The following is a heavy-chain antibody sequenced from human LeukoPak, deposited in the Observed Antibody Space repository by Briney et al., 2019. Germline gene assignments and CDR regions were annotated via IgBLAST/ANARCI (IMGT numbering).Heavy chain of an antibody. J-gene: IGHJ4*02. CDR1: GGSISSYC. Sequence: PSETLSLTCTVSGGSISSYCWGWIRQPAGKGLEWIGRIYISGSTNYNPSLKSRVTMSVDTSKNQFSLKLSSVTAADTAVYYCARDGGDSSGWNFDYWGQGTLVTVSS. D-gene: IGHD6-19*01. CDR3: ARDGGDSSGWNFDY. CDR2: IYISGST. V-gene: IGHV4-4*07.